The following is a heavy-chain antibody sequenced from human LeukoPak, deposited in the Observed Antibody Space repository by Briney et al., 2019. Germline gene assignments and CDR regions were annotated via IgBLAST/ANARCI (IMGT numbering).Heavy chain of an antibody. Sequence: SETLSLTCTVSGGSITSSSHHWGWLRQPPGKGLEWIGSIYYSGTTYYKPSLRSRVTISVDTSKNQFYLRLTSVTAADSAMYYCARESSSSPDYWGQGTLVTVSS. CDR2: IYYSGTT. J-gene: IGHJ4*02. CDR1: GGSITSSSHH. V-gene: IGHV4-39*07. CDR3: ARESSSSPDY. D-gene: IGHD6-6*01.